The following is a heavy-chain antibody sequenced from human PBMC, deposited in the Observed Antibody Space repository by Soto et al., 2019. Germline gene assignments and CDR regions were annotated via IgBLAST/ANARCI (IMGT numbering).Heavy chain of an antibody. D-gene: IGHD6-13*01. J-gene: IGHJ6*03. CDR2: IIPILGIA. V-gene: IGHV1-69*02. CDR3: ARGLAAAGNYYYYYMDV. CDR1: GGTFSSYT. Sequence: GASVKVSCKASGGTFSSYTISWVRQAPGQGIEWMGRIIPILGIANYAQKFQGRVTITADKSTSTAYMELSSLRSEDTAVYYCARGLAAAGNYYYYYMDVWGKGTTVTVSS.